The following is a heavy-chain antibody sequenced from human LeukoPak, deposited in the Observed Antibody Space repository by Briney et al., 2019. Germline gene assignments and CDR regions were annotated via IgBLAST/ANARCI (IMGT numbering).Heavy chain of an antibody. Sequence: SQTLSLTCTVSGGSISSGGYYWSWIRQHPGKGLEWIGYIYYSGSTYYNPSLKSRVTISVDTSKNRFSLKLSSVTAADTAVYYCARVKYYYDSRPYAFDIWGQGTMVTVSS. D-gene: IGHD3-22*01. J-gene: IGHJ3*02. CDR1: GGSISSGGYY. V-gene: IGHV4-31*03. CDR2: IYYSGST. CDR3: ARVKYYYDSRPYAFDI.